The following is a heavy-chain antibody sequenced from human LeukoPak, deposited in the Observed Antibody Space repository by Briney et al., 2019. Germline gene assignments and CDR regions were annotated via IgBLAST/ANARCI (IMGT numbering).Heavy chain of an antibody. D-gene: IGHD3-10*01. J-gene: IGHJ4*02. CDR1: GGSISSYY. CDR2: IYYSGST. Sequence: PSETLSLTCTVSGGSISSYYRSEIRQPPGKGLEWIGYIYYSGSTNYNPSLKSRVTISVDTSKNQFPLKLSSVTAADTAVYYCARGKGNYGSGSYNYWGQGTLVTVSS. V-gene: IGHV4-59*08. CDR3: ARGKGNYGSGSYNY.